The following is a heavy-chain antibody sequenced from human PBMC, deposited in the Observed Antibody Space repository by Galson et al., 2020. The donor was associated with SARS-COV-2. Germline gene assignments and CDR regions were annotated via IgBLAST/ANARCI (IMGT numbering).Heavy chain of an antibody. CDR3: ARGGRRQLVYYYYYYLDV. CDR2: ITHSGST. Sequence: SETLSLTCAVYGGSLSNNYWSWIRQPPGKGLEWIGEITHSGSTNYNPALKSRVTISIDTSKNQISLRLSSLTAADTAVYYCARGGRRQLVYYYYYYLDVWVKGTTVTVSS. J-gene: IGHJ6*03. V-gene: IGHV4-34*01. D-gene: IGHD6-13*01. CDR1: GGSLSNNY.